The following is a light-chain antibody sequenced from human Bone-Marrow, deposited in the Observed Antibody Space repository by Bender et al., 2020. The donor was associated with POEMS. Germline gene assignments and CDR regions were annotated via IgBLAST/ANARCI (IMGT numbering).Light chain of an antibody. CDR2: EVS. CDR1: SSDVGSFNR. CDR3: QSYDNSLGGWV. J-gene: IGLJ3*02. V-gene: IGLV2-8*01. Sequence: QSALTQPPSVSGSPGQSVTISCTGTSSDVGSFNRVSWYQQHPGKAPKLVIYEVSERPSGVPDRFSGSKSGTSASLAITGLQAEDEGDYYCQSYDNSLGGWVFGGGTKLTVL.